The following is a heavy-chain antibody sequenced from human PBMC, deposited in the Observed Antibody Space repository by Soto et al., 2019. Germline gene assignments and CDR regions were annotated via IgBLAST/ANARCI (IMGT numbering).Heavy chain of an antibody. CDR2: IIPILGIA. Sequence: SVKVSCKASGGTFSSYTISWVRQAPGQGLEWMGRIIPILGIANYAQKFQGRVTITADKSTSTAYMELSSLRSEDTAVYYCARDPWDSSGPPLDGMDVWGQGTTVTVSS. D-gene: IGHD3-22*01. V-gene: IGHV1-69*04. J-gene: IGHJ6*02. CDR3: ARDPWDSSGPPLDGMDV. CDR1: GGTFSSYT.